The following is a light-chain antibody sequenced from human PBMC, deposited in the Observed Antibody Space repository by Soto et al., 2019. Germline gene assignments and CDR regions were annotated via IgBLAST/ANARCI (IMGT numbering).Light chain of an antibody. CDR1: PSLLHSNGYNY. J-gene: IGKJ1*01. Sequence: DSVMTQFPLSLSVTPGEPASISCRSSPSLLHSNGYNYLDWYVQKPGQSPQLLIYLGSNRASGVPDRFSGSGSGTDFTLKISTVEAEDVGVYYCMQALQIRVEFGQGTKVEIK. CDR2: LGS. V-gene: IGKV2-28*01. CDR3: MQALQIRVE.